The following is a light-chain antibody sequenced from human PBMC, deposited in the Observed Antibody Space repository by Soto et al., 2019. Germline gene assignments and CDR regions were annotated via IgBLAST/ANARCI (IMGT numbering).Light chain of an antibody. Sequence: DIQMTQSPSSLSASVGDRVTITCRASQSISIYLNWYQQKPGKAPVLLIYAASNLQSGVPSRFGGSGSGTDFTLTISSLQPEDFATYYCQQSCSTPTFGGGTKVDIK. CDR3: QQSCSTPT. J-gene: IGKJ4*01. V-gene: IGKV1-39*01. CDR2: AAS. CDR1: QSISIY.